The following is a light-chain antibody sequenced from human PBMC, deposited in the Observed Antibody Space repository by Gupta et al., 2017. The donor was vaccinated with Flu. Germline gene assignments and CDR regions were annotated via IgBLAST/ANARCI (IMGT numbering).Light chain of an antibody. V-gene: IGKV3-15*01. CDR1: QSVSSN. CDR2: GSS. CDR3: QQYNDWPPWT. J-gene: IGKJ1*01. Sequence: EIMMTQSPATLSVSPGERVTLSCRASQSVSSNLAWYQQKPGQAPRLLIYGSSTRATGVPARFSGSGSGTEFTLTISSLQSEDFAIYYCQQYNDWPPWTFGQETKVEI.